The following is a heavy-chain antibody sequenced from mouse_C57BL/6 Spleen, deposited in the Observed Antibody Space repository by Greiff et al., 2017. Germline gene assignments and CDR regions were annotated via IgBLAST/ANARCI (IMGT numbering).Heavy chain of an antibody. V-gene: IGHV5-17*01. D-gene: IGHD4-1*01. CDR3: AKLVYYAMDY. J-gene: IGHJ4*01. Sequence: EVQRVESGGGLVKPGGSLKLSCAASGFTFSDYGMHWVRQAPEKGLEWVAYISSGSSTIYYADTVKGRFTISRDNAKNTLFLQMTSLRSEDTAMYYCAKLVYYAMDYWGQGTSVTVSS. CDR2: ISSGSSTI. CDR1: GFTFSDYG.